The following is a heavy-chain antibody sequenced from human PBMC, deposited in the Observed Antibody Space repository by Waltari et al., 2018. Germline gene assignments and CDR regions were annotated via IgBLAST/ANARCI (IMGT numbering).Heavy chain of an antibody. V-gene: IGHV1-2*02. J-gene: IGHJ4*02. Sequence: QVQLVQSGAEVKKPGASVKVSCKASGYTFTGYDMPWVRQAPGQGLEWMGWINPNSGGTNYAQKLQGRVTMTRDTSISTAYMELSRLRSDDTAVYYCAREGLVLRFLEWFPYYFDYWGQGTLVTVSS. CDR3: AREGLVLRFLEWFPYYFDY. D-gene: IGHD3-3*01. CDR2: INPNSGGT. CDR1: GYTFTGYD.